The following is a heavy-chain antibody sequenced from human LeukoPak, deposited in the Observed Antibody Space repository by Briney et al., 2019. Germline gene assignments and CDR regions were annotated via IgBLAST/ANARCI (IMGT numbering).Heavy chain of an antibody. V-gene: IGHV4-59*01. CDR2: IYYSGST. CDR1: GGSISSYY. Sequence: SETLSLTCTVSGGSISSYYWSWIRQPPGKGLEWIGYIYYSGSTNYNPSLKSRVTISVDTSKNQFSLKLSSVTAVDTAVYYCARAGDSGDDFDYWGQGTLVTVSS. D-gene: IGHD5-24*01. CDR3: ARAGDSGDDFDY. J-gene: IGHJ4*02.